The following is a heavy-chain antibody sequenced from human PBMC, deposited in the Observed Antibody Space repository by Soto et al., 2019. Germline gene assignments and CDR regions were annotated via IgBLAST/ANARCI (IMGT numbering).Heavy chain of an antibody. V-gene: IGHV3-33*01. D-gene: IGHD3-3*01. CDR2: IWYDGSNK. J-gene: IGHJ3*02. CDR3: ARDQYDFWSRYYTDALDI. CDR1: GFTFSSYG. Sequence: GGSLRLSCAASGFTFSSYGMHWVRQAPGKGLEWVAVIWYDGSNKYYADSVKGRFTISRDNSKNTLYLQMNSLRAEDTAVYYCARDQYDFWSRYYTDALDIWGQGKMVTVPS.